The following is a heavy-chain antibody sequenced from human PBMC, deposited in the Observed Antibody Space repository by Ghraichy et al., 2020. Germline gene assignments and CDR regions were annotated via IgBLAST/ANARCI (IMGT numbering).Heavy chain of an antibody. Sequence: SETLSLTCTVSGGSISSYYWSWIRQPPGKGLEWIGYIYYSGSTNYNPSLKSRVTISVDTSKNQFSLKLSSVTAADTAVYYCARHPSTIFSYYFDYWGQGTLVTVSS. V-gene: IGHV4-59*08. D-gene: IGHD3-9*01. CDR2: IYYSGST. CDR1: GGSISSYY. J-gene: IGHJ4*02. CDR3: ARHPSTIFSYYFDY.